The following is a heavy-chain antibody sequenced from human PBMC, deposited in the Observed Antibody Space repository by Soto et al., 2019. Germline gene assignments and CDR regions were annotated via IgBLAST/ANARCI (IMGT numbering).Heavy chain of an antibody. CDR3: ANRDTSMITRYYYGMDV. Sequence: PGGSLRLSCAASGFIFSTYAMSWVRQAPGKGLEWVSAISDTGDITYYADSVKGRFTISRDNSKNTLYLQMNSLRAEDTAVYYCANRDTSMITRYYYGMDVWGQGTTVTVSS. CDR2: ISDTGDIT. V-gene: IGHV3-23*01. D-gene: IGHD5-18*01. CDR1: GFIFSTYA. J-gene: IGHJ6*02.